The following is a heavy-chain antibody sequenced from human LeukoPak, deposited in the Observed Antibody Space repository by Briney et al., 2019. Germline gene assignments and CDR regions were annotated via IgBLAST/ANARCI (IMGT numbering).Heavy chain of an antibody. Sequence: SQTLSLTCTVSGGSISSGSYYWSWIRQPAGKGLEWIGRIYTSGSTNCNPSLKSRVTISVDTSKNQFSLKLSSVTAADTAVYYCARSIVVVPAASLGDAFDIWGQGTMVTVSS. V-gene: IGHV4-61*02. CDR2: IYTSGST. CDR3: ARSIVVVPAASLGDAFDI. D-gene: IGHD2-2*01. CDR1: GGSISSGSYY. J-gene: IGHJ3*02.